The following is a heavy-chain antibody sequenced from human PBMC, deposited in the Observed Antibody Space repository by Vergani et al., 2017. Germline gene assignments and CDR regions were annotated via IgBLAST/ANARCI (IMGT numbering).Heavy chain of an antibody. J-gene: IGHJ4*02. Sequence: EVQLVQSGAEVKKPGESLKISCQISGYSFTNYWIGWVRQMPGKGLEWMGIIHPAYSDTRYSPSFQGQVTISVDKSISTAYLQRSSLRASESAMYYCARLYGRYSSGCKYFDHWVEGTLVTVSS. CDR3: ARLYGRYSSGCKYFDH. V-gene: IGHV5-51*01. CDR2: IHPAYSDT. D-gene: IGHD6-25*01. CDR1: GYSFTNYW.